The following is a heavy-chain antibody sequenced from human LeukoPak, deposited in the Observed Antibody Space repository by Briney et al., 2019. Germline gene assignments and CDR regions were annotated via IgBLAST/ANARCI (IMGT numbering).Heavy chain of an antibody. V-gene: IGHV3-9*01. D-gene: IGHD4-17*01. CDR3: AKSPGYGDYEFDY. Sequence: GGSLRLSCAASGFTFDDYAMHWVRQAPGKGLEWVSGISWNSGSIGYADSVKGRFTISRDNAKNSLYLQMNSLRAEDTALYYCAKSPGYGDYEFDYWGQGTLVTVSS. J-gene: IGHJ4*02. CDR1: GFTFDDYA. CDR2: ISWNSGSI.